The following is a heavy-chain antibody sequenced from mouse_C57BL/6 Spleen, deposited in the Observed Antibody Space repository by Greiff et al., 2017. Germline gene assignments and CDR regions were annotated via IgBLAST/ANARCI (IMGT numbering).Heavy chain of an antibody. CDR1: GYAFTNYL. D-gene: IGHD3-1*01. Sequence: QVQLKESGAELVRPGTSVKVSCKASGYAFTNYLIEWVKQRPGQGLEWIGVINPGSGGTNYNEKFKGKATLTADKSSSTAYMQLSSLTSEDSAVYFCARGLEYWYFDVWGTGTTVTVSS. V-gene: IGHV1-54*01. CDR2: INPGSGGT. CDR3: ARGLEYWYFDV. J-gene: IGHJ1*03.